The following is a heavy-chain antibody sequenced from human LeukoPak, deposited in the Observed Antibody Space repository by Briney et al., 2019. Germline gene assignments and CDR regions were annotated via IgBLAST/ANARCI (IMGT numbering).Heavy chain of an antibody. D-gene: IGHD4-17*01. J-gene: IGHJ4*02. CDR2: ISSSSSYI. CDR1: GFTFSSYS. V-gene: IGHV3-21*01. Sequence: GGSLRLSCAASGFTFSSYSMNWVRRAPGKGLEWVSSISSSSSYIYYADSVKGRFTISRDNAKNSLYLQMNSLRAEDTAVYYCARDSGSGDDYWGQGTLVTVSS. CDR3: ARDSGSGDDY.